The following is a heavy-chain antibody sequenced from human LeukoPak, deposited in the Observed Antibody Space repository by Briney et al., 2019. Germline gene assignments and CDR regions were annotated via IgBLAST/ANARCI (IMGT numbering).Heavy chain of an antibody. CDR2: IYSGGST. Sequence: PGGSLRLTCAASGFTVSSNYMSWVRQAPGKGLEWVSVIYSGGSTYYADSVKDRFTISRDNSKNTLYLQMNSLRAEDTAVYYCAKRVWGSYRYTDYWGQGTLVTVSS. J-gene: IGHJ4*02. D-gene: IGHD3-16*02. CDR3: AKRVWGSYRYTDY. CDR1: GFTVSSNY. V-gene: IGHV3-53*01.